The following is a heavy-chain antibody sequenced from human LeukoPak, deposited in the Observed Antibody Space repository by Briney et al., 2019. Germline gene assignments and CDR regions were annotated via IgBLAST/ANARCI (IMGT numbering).Heavy chain of an antibody. V-gene: IGHV3-64*01. CDR1: GFTFSTYG. J-gene: IGHJ6*03. D-gene: IGHD2-15*01. CDR3: ARARVAAKWGYMDV. CDR2: ISSNGNT. Sequence: PGGSLRLSCAASGFTFSTYGMYWVRQAPGKGLEYVSSISSNGNTYYANSVKGRFTISRDNPKNTLYLQMGSLRDEDLAVYYCARARVAAKWGYMDVWGKGTTVTVSS.